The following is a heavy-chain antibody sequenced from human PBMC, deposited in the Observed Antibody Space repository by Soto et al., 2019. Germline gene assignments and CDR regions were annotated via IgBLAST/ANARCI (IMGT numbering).Heavy chain of an antibody. J-gene: IGHJ6*02. D-gene: IGHD2-15*01. Sequence: QVQLQESGPGLVKPSETLSLTCTVSGGSISSYYWSWIRQPPGKGLEWIGYIYYSGSTNYNPSLKSRVTISVDTSKTQFSLNLSSVTAADTAVYYCARRHCYGFGMDVWGQGTTVTVSS. CDR3: ARRHCYGFGMDV. CDR1: GGSISSYY. CDR2: IYYSGST. V-gene: IGHV4-59*08.